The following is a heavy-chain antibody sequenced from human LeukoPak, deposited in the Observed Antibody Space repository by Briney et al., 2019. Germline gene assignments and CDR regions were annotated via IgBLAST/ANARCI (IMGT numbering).Heavy chain of an antibody. CDR1: GGSISTGSHY. V-gene: IGHV4-61*02. Sequence: SETLSLTCTVSGGSISTGSHYWTWIRQPAGKGLEWIGRIYTSGTTNYNPSLESRVTISVDTSKNQFSLKLSSVTAADTAVYYCARAYNTPRGYWGQGTLVTVSS. J-gene: IGHJ4*02. CDR2: IYTSGTT. D-gene: IGHD1-14*01. CDR3: ARAYNTPRGY.